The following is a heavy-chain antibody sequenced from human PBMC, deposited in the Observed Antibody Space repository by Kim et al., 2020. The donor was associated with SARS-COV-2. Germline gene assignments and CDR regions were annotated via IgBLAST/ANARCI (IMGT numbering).Heavy chain of an antibody. CDR1: GFTFSSYG. Sequence: GGSLRLSCAASGFTFSSYGMHWVRQAPGKGLEWVAVIWYDGSNKYYADSVKGRFTISRDNSKNTLYLQMNSLRAEDTAVYYCARDKPRSNMVRGAYNWFDPWGQGTLVTVSS. CDR2: IWYDGSNK. CDR3: ARDKPRSNMVRGAYNWFDP. V-gene: IGHV3-33*01. J-gene: IGHJ5*02. D-gene: IGHD3-10*01.